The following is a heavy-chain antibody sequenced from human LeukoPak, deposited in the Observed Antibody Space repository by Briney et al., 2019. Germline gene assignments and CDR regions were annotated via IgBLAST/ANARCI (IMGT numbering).Heavy chain of an antibody. V-gene: IGHV3-30*02. CDR2: IRYDGSNK. CDR1: GFTFSSYG. J-gene: IGHJ4*02. CDR3: ARETVHCSGGSCKPYYFDY. Sequence: GGSLRLSCAASGFTFSSYGMHWVRQAPGKGLEWVAFIRYDGSNKYYADSVKGRFTISRDNSKNTLYLQMNSLRAEDTAVYYCARETVHCSGGSCKPYYFDYWGQGTLVTVSS. D-gene: IGHD2-15*01.